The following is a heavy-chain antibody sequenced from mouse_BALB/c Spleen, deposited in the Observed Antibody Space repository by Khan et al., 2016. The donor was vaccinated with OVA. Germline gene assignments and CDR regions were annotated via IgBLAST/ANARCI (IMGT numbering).Heavy chain of an antibody. CDR1: GYTFTNYG. J-gene: IGHJ1*01. Sequence: QIQLVQSGPELKKPGETVKISCKASGYTFTNYGMNWVKQAPGKGLKWMGWINTYNGEPTYDDDFKGRFAFSLETSASTAYLQINNLKNEDTSKYFCARMSPYWYFDLWGAGTTVTVSS. V-gene: IGHV9-3-1*01. CDR2: INTYNGEP. CDR3: ARMSPYWYFDL.